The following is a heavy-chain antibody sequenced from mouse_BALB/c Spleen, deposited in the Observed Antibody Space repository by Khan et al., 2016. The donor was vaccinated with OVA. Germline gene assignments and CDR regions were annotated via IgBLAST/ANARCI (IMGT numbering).Heavy chain of an antibody. CDR1: GYSITSGYF. V-gene: IGHV3-6*02. Sequence: EVQLQESGPGLVKPSQSLSLTCSVTGYSITSGYFWNWIRQFPGNKLGWMGYIRYDGNSNYYPSLTNRISISRDTSKHQFFLKLNSVTPEDTATYDGAGGGSSVPAWFTNWGQGTLVTVSA. D-gene: IGHD3-1*01. J-gene: IGHJ3*01. CDR2: IRYDGNS. CDR3: AGGGSSVPAWFTN.